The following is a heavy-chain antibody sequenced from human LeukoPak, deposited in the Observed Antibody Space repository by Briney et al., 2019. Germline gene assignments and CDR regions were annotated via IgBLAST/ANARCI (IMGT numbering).Heavy chain of an antibody. CDR3: ATIYSSSSNWFDP. CDR1: GGSISSTSYY. Sequence: SETLSLTCTVSGGSISSTSYYWGWIRQPPGKGLEWVGNIYYSGSTYYNPSLKSRVTISVDTSKNQFSLKLSSVTAADTAVYYCATIYSSSSNWFDPWGQGTLVTVSS. CDR2: IYYSGST. J-gene: IGHJ5*02. V-gene: IGHV4-39*01. D-gene: IGHD6-6*01.